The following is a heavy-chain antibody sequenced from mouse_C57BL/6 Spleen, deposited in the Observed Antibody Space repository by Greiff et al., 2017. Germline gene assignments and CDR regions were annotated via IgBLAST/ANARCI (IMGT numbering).Heavy chain of an antibody. V-gene: IGHV1-63*01. Sequence: VQLQESGAELVRPGTSVKMSCKASGYTFTNYWIGWAKQRPGHGLEWIGDIYPGGGYTNYNEKFKGKATLTADKSSSTAYMQFSSLTSEDSAIYYCARYDGSSYFDVWGTGTTVTVSS. CDR1: GYTFTNYW. CDR3: ARYDGSSYFDV. J-gene: IGHJ1*03. CDR2: IYPGGGYT. D-gene: IGHD1-1*01.